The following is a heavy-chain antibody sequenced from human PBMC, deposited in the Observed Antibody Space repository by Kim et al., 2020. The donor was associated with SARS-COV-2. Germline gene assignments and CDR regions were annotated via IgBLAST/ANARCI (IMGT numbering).Heavy chain of an antibody. CDR3: GYSSVAGILYYYYGMDV. D-gene: IGHD6-19*01. CDR2: IYYSGST. Sequence: SETLSLTCTVSGGSISSSSYYWGWIRQPPGKGLEWIGSIYYSGSTYYNPSLKSRVTISVDTSKNQFSLKPSSVTAADTAVYYCGYSSVAGILYYYYGMDVWGQGTTVTVSS. CDR1: GGSISSSSYY. V-gene: IGHV4-39*01. J-gene: IGHJ6*02.